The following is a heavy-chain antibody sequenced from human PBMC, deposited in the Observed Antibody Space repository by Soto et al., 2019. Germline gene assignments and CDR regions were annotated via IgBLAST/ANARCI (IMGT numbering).Heavy chain of an antibody. V-gene: IGHV1-58*01. CDR2: IVVGSGTK. CDR1: GFTFTNSA. J-gene: IGHJ6*02. Sequence: GASVKSSCKASGFTFTNSAVQWVRQARGQRLEWMGWIVVGSGTKQYAQKFQERVTITRDMSASTAYLDLSSLRSEDTAVYYCAATLIAAVGTGHYYVMDVWGQGTTVTVSS. D-gene: IGHD6-13*01. CDR3: AATLIAAVGTGHYYVMDV.